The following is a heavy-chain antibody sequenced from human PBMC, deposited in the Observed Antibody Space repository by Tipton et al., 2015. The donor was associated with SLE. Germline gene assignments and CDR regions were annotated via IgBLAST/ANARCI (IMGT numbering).Heavy chain of an antibody. J-gene: IGHJ5*01. Sequence: QLVQSGAEVRKPGASVTVSCKASGYIFAAYDINWVRQAAGQGFEWVGWMNPDRGTTGYAQKFQGRVTMTGDTSRSTAYMELNSLTSEDTAIYYCARGGDFDFWGQGTRVTVSS. CDR1: GYIFAAYD. CDR3: ARGGDFDF. CDR2: MNPDRGTT. V-gene: IGHV1-8*01.